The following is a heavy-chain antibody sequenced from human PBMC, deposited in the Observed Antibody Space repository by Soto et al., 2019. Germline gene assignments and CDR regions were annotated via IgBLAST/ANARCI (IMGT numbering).Heavy chain of an antibody. CDR1: GCPIRSSSYY. V-gene: IGHV4-39*01. Sequence: LSEPLSLTYSVSGCPIRSSSYYRGWIRQPPGKGLEWIGSFYYSGSTYYNPSLKSRVTISVDTSKNQFSLKLSSVTAADTAVYYCARPRGAAAGTFDYWGQGTLVT. J-gene: IGHJ4*02. D-gene: IGHD6-13*01. CDR3: ARPRGAAAGTFDY. CDR2: FYYSGST.